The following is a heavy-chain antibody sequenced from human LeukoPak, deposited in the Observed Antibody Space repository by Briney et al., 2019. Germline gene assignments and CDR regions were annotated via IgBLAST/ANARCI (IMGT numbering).Heavy chain of an antibody. CDR2: IIPIFGTA. J-gene: IGHJ4*02. CDR1: GGTFSSYG. D-gene: IGHD5-18*01. V-gene: IGHV1-69*05. CDR3: ARVLRGYSYGAVDY. Sequence: GASVKVSCKASGGTFSSYGISWVRQAPGQGLEWMGGIIPIFGTANYAQKFQGRVTITTDESTSTAYMELSSLRSEDTAVYYCARVLRGYSYGAVDYWGQGTLVTVSS.